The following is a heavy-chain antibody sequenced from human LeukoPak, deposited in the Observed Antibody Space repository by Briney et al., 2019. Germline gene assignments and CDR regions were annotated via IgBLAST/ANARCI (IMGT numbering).Heavy chain of an antibody. Sequence: SETLSLTCTVSGGSTSSSSYYWGWIRQPPGKGLEWIRSIYYSGSTYYNPSLKSRVTISVDTSKNQFSLKLSSVTAADTAVYYCARQLGYCSSTSCYADKVDYWGQGTLVTVSS. J-gene: IGHJ4*02. V-gene: IGHV4-39*01. CDR1: GGSTSSSSYY. CDR2: IYYSGST. CDR3: ARQLGYCSSTSCYADKVDY. D-gene: IGHD2-2*01.